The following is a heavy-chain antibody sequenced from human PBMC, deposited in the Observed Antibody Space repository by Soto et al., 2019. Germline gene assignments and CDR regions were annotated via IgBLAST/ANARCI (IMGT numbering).Heavy chain of an antibody. CDR1: GFTFSSYG. J-gene: IGHJ6*03. V-gene: IGHV3-33*01. Sequence: GGSLRLSCAASGFTFSSYGMHWVRQAPGKGLEWVAVIWYDGSNKYYADSVKGRFTISRDNSKNTLYLQMNSLRAEDTAVYYCAREGREVSRGYEESLWYYYYYMDVWGKGTTVTVSS. D-gene: IGHD5-12*01. CDR3: AREGREVSRGYEESLWYYYYYMDV. CDR2: IWYDGSNK.